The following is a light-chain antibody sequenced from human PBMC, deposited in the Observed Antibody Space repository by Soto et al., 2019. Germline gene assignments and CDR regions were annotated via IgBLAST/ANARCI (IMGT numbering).Light chain of an antibody. CDR3: QQYERYWT. Sequence: DIQMTQSPSTLSASVGDRVTITCRASQSVTRWLAWYQQKPGRTPKLLIYEASRLGSGVPSRFSGSGSGTDFTLTISTLQPDDFATYYCQQYERYWTFGQGTKVDIK. CDR2: EAS. J-gene: IGKJ1*01. V-gene: IGKV1-5*03. CDR1: QSVTRW.